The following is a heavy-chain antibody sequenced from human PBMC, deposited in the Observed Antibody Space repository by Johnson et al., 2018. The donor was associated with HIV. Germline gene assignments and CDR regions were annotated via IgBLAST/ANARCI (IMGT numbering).Heavy chain of an antibody. J-gene: IGHJ3*02. CDR1: GFTFSDYY. D-gene: IGHD1-14*01. Sequence: QVQLVESGGGVVQPGRSLRISCAASGFTFSDYYMTWIRQAPGKGLEWVSYISSSGSTIYYADSVKGRFTISRDNAKNSLYLQMNSLRAGDTAVYYCARGVSPERQAGPDAFDIWGQGTMVTVSS. CDR3: ARGVSPERQAGPDAFDI. V-gene: IGHV3-11*04. CDR2: ISSSGSTI.